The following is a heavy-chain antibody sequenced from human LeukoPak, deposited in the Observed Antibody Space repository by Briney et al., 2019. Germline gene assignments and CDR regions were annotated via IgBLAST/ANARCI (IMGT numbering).Heavy chain of an antibody. Sequence: PGGSLRLSCAASGFAFSNYWMSWVRQAPGKGLECVANIKGESEKRYVDSVKGRFTISRDNAKNSLYLQMNSLRVEDTAMYYCARDYLDSSGAHYDYWGQGTLVTVSS. CDR2: IKGESEK. CDR1: GFAFSNYW. CDR3: ARDYLDSSGAHYDY. J-gene: IGHJ4*02. V-gene: IGHV3-7*01. D-gene: IGHD3-22*01.